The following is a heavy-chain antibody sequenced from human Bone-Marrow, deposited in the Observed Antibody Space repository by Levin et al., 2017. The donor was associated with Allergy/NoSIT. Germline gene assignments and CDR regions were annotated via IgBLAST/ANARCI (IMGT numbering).Heavy chain of an antibody. J-gene: IGHJ4*02. CDR2: IYSGGST. Sequence: GGSLRLSCAASGFTVSSNYMTWVRQAPGKGLEWVSLIYSGGSTDYEDSVKGRFTISRDSSKNTLYLQMNSLRAEDTATYYCARKTDTAVITGDFWGQGTLVTVSS. CDR1: GFTVSSNY. V-gene: IGHV3-66*01. D-gene: IGHD5-18*01. CDR3: ARKTDTAVITGDF.